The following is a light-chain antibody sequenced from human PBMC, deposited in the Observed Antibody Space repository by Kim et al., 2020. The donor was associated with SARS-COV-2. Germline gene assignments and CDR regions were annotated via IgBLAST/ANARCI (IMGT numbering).Light chain of an antibody. CDR1: QSVSSAY. Sequence: PGESATLSCKASQSVSSAYLAWYQQKPGQAPRLLIYDASRRATGIPDRFSGSGSGTDFTLTISRLEPEDFAIYYCQQYGSLPRTFGQGTKVDIK. CDR2: DAS. V-gene: IGKV3-20*01. J-gene: IGKJ1*01. CDR3: QQYGSLPRT.